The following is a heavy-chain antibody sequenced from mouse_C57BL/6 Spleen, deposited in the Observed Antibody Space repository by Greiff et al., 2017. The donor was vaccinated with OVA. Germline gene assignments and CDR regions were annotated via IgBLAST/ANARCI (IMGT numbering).Heavy chain of an antibody. D-gene: IGHD2-2*01. V-gene: IGHV1-80*01. CDR2: IYPGDGDT. CDR3: ARGAGYDDAMDY. CDR1: GYAFSSYW. J-gene: IGHJ4*01. Sequence: QVQLQQSGAELVKPGASVKISCKASGYAFSSYWMNWVKQRPGKGLEWIGQIYPGDGDTNYNGKFKGKATLTADKSSSTAYMQLSSLTSEDSAVYFCARGAGYDDAMDYWGQGTSVTVSS.